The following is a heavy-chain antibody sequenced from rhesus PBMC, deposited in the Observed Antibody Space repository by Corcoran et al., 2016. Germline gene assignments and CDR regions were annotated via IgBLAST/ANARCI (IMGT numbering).Heavy chain of an antibody. CDR3: ARDLEGLADY. J-gene: IGHJ4*01. CDR2: ISWICGST. Sequence: EVQLVESGGGVVQPGGSLRLSCAASGFTFDDYAMHWVRQAPGKGLEWVSGISWICGSTYSADSVKGQFTISRDNAKNSLYLQMGSLRAEDTALYYCARDLEGLADYWGQGVLVTVSS. V-gene: IGHV3-201*01. CDR1: GFTFDDYA.